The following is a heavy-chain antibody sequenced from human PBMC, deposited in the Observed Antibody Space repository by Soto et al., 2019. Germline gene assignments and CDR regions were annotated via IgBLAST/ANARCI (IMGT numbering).Heavy chain of an antibody. CDR3: ARAPDR. J-gene: IGHJ5*02. CDR2: ISHVGNS. CDR1: GDSISSRNW. V-gene: IGHV4-4*02. Sequence: TLSLTCAVSGDSISSRNWWNWVRQPPGKGLEWIGQISHVGNSNYNPSLQSRLTISVDKSKNQFSLELSSVTAADTAVYYCARAPDRWGQGTLVTVSS.